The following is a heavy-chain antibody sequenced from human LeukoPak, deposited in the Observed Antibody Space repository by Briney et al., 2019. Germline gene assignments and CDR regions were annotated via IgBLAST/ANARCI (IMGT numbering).Heavy chain of an antibody. J-gene: IGHJ4*02. Sequence: PGGSLRLSCAASGFTFSHYGMHWVRQAPGEGLEWVANIKQDGTEKYYMDSVKGRFSISRDNAKNSLYLQMNALRAEDTAVYYCARDVRPDYWGQGTLVTVST. CDR1: GFTFSHYG. CDR3: ARDVRPDY. CDR2: IKQDGTEK. D-gene: IGHD6-6*01. V-gene: IGHV3-7*04.